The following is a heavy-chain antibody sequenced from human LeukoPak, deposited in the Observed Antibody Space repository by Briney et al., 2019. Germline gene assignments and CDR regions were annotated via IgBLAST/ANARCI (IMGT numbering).Heavy chain of an antibody. D-gene: IGHD6-13*01. J-gene: IGHJ6*02. V-gene: IGHV4-59*01. CDR1: GGSISSYY. CDR2: IYYSGSA. Sequence: SETLSLTCTVSGGSISSYYWSWIRQPPGKGLEWIGYIYYSGSANYNPSLKSRVTISVDTSKNQFSLKLSSVTAADTAVYYCASSIAAAGTGYYYYYGMDVWGQGTTVTVSS. CDR3: ASSIAAAGTGYYYYYGMDV.